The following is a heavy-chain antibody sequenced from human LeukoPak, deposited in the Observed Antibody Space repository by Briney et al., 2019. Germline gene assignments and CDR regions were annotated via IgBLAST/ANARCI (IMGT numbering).Heavy chain of an antibody. V-gene: IGHV3-48*02. CDR3: ARDSRFGKLLIPYFDY. CDR1: GFTFSIYN. J-gene: IGHJ4*02. Sequence: PGGSLRLSCAASGFTFSIYNMNWVRQAPGKGLEWVSYITSRSSSIYYADSVKGRFTISRDNAQNSLYLQMNSLRDEDTAVYYCARDSRFGKLLIPYFDYWGQGTLVTVSS. D-gene: IGHD3-10*01. CDR2: ITSRSSSI.